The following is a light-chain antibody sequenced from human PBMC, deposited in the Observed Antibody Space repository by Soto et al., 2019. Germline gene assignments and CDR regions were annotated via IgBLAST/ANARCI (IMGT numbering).Light chain of an antibody. Sequence: SYELTQPPSVSVSPGQTASIPCSGDKLGDRYACWYQQKPGQSPVLVIYLDTKRPSGIPERFSGSNSGNTATLTISGTQAMDEADYYCQAWDDTTGVVFGGGTQLTVL. J-gene: IGLJ2*01. CDR2: LDT. V-gene: IGLV3-1*01. CDR1: KLGDRY. CDR3: QAWDDTTGVV.